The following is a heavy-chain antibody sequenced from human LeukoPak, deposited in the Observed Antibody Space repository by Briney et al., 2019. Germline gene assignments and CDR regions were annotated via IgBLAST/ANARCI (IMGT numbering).Heavy chain of an antibody. J-gene: IGHJ4*02. Sequence: PGGSLRLSCAASGFTFSDYYMSWIRQAPGKGLEWVSYISSSGSTIYYADSVKGRFTISRDNAKNSLYLQMNSLRAEDTAVYYCARILGGHSDIFTGLPVRYFDYWGQGILVTVSS. CDR2: ISSSGSTI. CDR3: ARILGGHSDIFTGLPVRYFDY. D-gene: IGHD3-9*01. CDR1: GFTFSDYY. V-gene: IGHV3-11*01.